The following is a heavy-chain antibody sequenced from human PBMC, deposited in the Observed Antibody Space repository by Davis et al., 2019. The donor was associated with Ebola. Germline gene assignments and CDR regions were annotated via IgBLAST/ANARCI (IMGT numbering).Heavy chain of an antibody. J-gene: IGHJ4*02. V-gene: IGHV3-9*01. CDR2: ISWNSGSI. CDR1: GFTFDDYA. CDR3: ARGGGYSSGWLDY. Sequence: SLKISCAASGFTFDDYAMHWVRQAPGKGLEWVSGISWNSGSIGYADSVKGRFTISRDNAKNSLYLQMNSLRAEDTAVYYCARGGGYSSGWLDYWGQGTLVTVSS. D-gene: IGHD6-19*01.